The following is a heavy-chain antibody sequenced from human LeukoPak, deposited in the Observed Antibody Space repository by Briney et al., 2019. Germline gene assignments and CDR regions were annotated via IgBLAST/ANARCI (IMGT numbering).Heavy chain of an antibody. Sequence: GGSLRLSCAASGFTFNTYPMHWVRQAPGKGLEWVALIQDDGAKTNYADSVRGRFTISRDNSRSTVYLQMNSLKPDDTAVYYCATQTFTLVVVISPFDYWGQGALVTVSS. CDR1: GFTFNTYP. CDR3: ATQTFTLVVVISPFDY. D-gene: IGHD3-22*01. V-gene: IGHV3-30*02. J-gene: IGHJ4*02. CDR2: IQDDGAKT.